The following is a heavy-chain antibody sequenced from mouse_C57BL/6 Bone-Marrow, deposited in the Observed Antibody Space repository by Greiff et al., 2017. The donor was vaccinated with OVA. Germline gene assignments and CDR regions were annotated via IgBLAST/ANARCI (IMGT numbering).Heavy chain of an antibody. Sequence: QVHVKQSGAELVRPGASVTLSCKASGYTFTDYEMHWVKQTPVHGLEWIGAIDPETGGTAYNQKFKGKAILTADKSSSPAYMELRSLTSEDSAVYYCTRPYDYDDGGAWFAYWGQGTLVTVSA. CDR2: IDPETGGT. CDR1: GYTFTDYE. V-gene: IGHV1-15*01. CDR3: TRPYDYDDGGAWFAY. D-gene: IGHD2-4*01. J-gene: IGHJ3*01.